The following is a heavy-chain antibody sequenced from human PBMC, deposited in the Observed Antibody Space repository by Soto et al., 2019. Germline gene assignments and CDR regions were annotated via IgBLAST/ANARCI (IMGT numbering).Heavy chain of an antibody. D-gene: IGHD4-17*01. CDR2: IYHSGST. Sequence: PSGTLSLTCAVSSGSISSNNWWRWVRQPPGKGLEWIGEIYHSGSTNYNPSLKSRVTISVDKSKNQFSLKLSSVTAADTAVYYCARGYGDQGGDDAFDIWGQGTLVTVSS. V-gene: IGHV4-4*02. J-gene: IGHJ3*02. CDR3: ARGYGDQGGDDAFDI. CDR1: SGSISSNNW.